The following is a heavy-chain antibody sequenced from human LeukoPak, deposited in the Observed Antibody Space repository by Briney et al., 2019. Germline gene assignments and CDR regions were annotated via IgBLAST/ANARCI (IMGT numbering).Heavy chain of an antibody. J-gene: IGHJ4*02. CDR2: IGARGGDI. CDR3: AKHTPTHDY. CDR1: GFMFGGYA. Sequence: GGSLRLSCAASGFMFGGYAMSWVRQAPGKGLEWVSAIGARGGDIYYADSVKGRFTISRDNSKSTVYLQMNSLRAEDTAIYYCAKHTPTHDYWGQGTLVTVSS. V-gene: IGHV3-23*01.